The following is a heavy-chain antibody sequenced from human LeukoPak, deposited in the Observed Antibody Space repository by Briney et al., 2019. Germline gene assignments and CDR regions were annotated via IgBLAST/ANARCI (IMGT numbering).Heavy chain of an antibody. Sequence: SETLSLTCTVSGGSISSYYWSWIRQPPGKGLEWIGYIYYSGSTNYNPSLKSRVTISVDTSKNQFSLKLSSVTAADTAVYYCARQGPLSGWYRAYYFDYWGQGTLVTVSS. J-gene: IGHJ4*02. CDR2: IYYSGST. CDR1: GGSISSYY. D-gene: IGHD6-19*01. CDR3: ARQGPLSGWYRAYYFDY. V-gene: IGHV4-59*08.